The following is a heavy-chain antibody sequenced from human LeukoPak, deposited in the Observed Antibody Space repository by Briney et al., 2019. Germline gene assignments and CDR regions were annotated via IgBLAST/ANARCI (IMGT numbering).Heavy chain of an antibody. V-gene: IGHV1-2*02. J-gene: IGHJ3*02. CDR1: GYTFTNYD. D-gene: IGHD3-3*01. CDR2: INPNSGGT. CDR3: ARDRGIWDFWSGYHTDAFDI. Sequence: GASVKVSYKASGYTFTNYDINWVRQAPGQGLEWMGWINPNSGGTNYAQKFQGRVTMTRDTSISTAYMELSRLRSDDTAVYYCARDRGIWDFWSGYHTDAFDIWGQGTMVTVSS.